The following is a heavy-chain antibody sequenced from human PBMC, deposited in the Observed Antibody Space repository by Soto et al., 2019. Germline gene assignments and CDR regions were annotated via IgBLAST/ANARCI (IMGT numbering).Heavy chain of an antibody. V-gene: IGHV1-46*03. D-gene: IGHD5-12*01. CDR3: GRETSVYAPALGY. CDR1: GYTFTDFY. J-gene: IGHJ4*02. CDR2: ISPSTDTT. Sequence: QVHLVQSGAEVKTPGASVKVSCKASGYTFTDFYIRWVRQAPGQGLEWMGIISPSTDTTCYAEKFQGRITMTRDTSTSTVSLEMSGLRSDDTAVYYCGRETSVYAPALGYWGQGTLVSVSS.